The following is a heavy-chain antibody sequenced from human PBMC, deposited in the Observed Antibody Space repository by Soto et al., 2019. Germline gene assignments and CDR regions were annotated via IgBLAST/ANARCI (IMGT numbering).Heavy chain of an antibody. CDR3: ARLSGSYNDRYFDN. Sequence: SETLSLTCTVSGGSIGSYYWNWIRQPPGKTLEWIGHIYYNGDTYYNASLKSRLTISVDTSNNQFSLKVKSVTAADTAVYFCARLSGSYNDRYFDNWGQGTLVTVSS. J-gene: IGHJ4*02. V-gene: IGHV4-59*04. D-gene: IGHD1-26*01. CDR2: IYYNGDT. CDR1: GGSIGSYY.